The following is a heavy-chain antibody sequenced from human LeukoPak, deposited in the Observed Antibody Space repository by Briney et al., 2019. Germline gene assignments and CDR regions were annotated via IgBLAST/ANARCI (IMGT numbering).Heavy chain of an antibody. CDR2: IKQDGSEK. J-gene: IGHJ4*02. CDR1: GFTFSTYW. V-gene: IGHV3-7*01. D-gene: IGHD4-17*01. Sequence: GGSLRLSCEASGFTFSTYWMSWVRQAPGKGLEWVANIKQDGSEKYYVDSVKGRFTISRDNAKNSLYLQMNSLRDEDTAVYYCAKRPSDYGDYVTYFDYWGQGTLVTVSS. CDR3: AKRPSDYGDYVTYFDY.